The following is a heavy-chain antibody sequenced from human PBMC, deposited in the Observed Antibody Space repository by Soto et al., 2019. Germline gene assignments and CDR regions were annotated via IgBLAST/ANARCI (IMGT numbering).Heavy chain of an antibody. CDR1: GGSISSYY. CDR3: ARYSYYYDSSGYYRLDY. D-gene: IGHD3-22*01. Sequence: SETLSLTCTVSGGSISSYYWSWIRQPPGKGLEWIGYIYYSGSTNYNPSLKSRATISVDTSKNQFSLKLSSVTAADTAVYYCARYSYYYDSSGYYRLDYWGQGTLVTVSS. J-gene: IGHJ4*02. V-gene: IGHV4-59*01. CDR2: IYYSGST.